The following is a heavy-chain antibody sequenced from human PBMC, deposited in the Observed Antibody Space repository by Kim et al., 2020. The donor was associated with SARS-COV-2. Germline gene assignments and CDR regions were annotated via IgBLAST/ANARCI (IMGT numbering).Heavy chain of an antibody. D-gene: IGHD2-2*01. V-gene: IGHV1-3*01. CDR3: ARDRPEEDIVVVPAAPFFDY. Sequence: ASVKVSCKASGYTFTSYAMHWVRQAPGQRLEWMGWINAGNGNTKYSQKFKGRVTITRDTSASTAYMELSSLRSEDTAVYYCARDRPEEDIVVVPAAPFFDYWGQGTLVTVSS. J-gene: IGHJ4*02. CDR1: GYTFTSYA. CDR2: INAGNGNT.